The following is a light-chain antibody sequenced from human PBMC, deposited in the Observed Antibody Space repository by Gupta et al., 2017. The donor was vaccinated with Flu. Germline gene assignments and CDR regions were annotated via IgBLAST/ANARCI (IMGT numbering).Light chain of an antibody. CDR1: QSVSSSY. Sequence: GTLSLSPGERATLSCRASQSVSSSYIAWYQQKPGQAPRLLIYGASSRATGIPDRFSGSGCGTDFTLTISRLEPEDFAVYYCQQYGSSSWTFGQGTKVEIK. J-gene: IGKJ1*01. CDR3: QQYGSSSWT. V-gene: IGKV3-20*01. CDR2: GAS.